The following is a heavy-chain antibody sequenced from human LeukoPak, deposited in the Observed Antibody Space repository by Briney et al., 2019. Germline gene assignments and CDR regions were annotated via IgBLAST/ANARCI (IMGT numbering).Heavy chain of an antibody. V-gene: IGHV3-23*01. CDR3: AKDGYTEWLGLYYFDY. CDR2: IRGSGRT. D-gene: IGHD6-19*01. Sequence: GGSLRLFCAASGFNFRSNGMSWVRQAPAKGLEWVSMIRGSGRTYYADSVKGRFTISRDNSKNTLYMQMNSLRAEDTALYYCAKDGYTEWLGLYYFDYWGQGTLVTVSS. J-gene: IGHJ4*02. CDR1: GFNFRSNG.